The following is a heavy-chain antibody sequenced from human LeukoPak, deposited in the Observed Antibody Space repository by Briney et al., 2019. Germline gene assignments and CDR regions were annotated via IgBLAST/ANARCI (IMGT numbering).Heavy chain of an antibody. J-gene: IGHJ4*02. Sequence: SETLSLTCTVSGGSISSSRYYWGWIRQPPGKGLEWIGSIYYSGSTYYNPSLNSRVTISVDTSKNQFSLKLSSVTAADTAVYYCARERGIAAGDHWGQGTLVTVSS. CDR1: GGSISSSRYY. CDR3: ARERGIAAGDH. CDR2: IYYSGST. D-gene: IGHD6-25*01. V-gene: IGHV4-39*07.